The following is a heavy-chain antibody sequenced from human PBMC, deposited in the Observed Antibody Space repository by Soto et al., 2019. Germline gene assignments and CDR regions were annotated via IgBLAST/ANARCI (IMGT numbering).Heavy chain of an antibody. J-gene: IGHJ6*02. V-gene: IGHV1-69*06. CDR2: IIPIFGTA. CDR3: ARVLLGGGYELYYYYYGMDV. D-gene: IGHD5-12*01. CDR1: GGTFSSYA. Sequence: SVKVSCKASGGTFSSYAISWVRQAPGQGPEWMGGIIPIFGTANYAQKFQGRVTITADKSTSTAYMELSSLRSEDTAVYYCARVLLGGGYELYYYYYGMDVWGQGTTVTVSS.